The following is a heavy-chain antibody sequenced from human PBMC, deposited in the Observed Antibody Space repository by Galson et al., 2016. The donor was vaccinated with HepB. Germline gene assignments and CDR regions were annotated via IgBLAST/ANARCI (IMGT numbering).Heavy chain of an antibody. J-gene: IGHJ5*02. D-gene: IGHD5-18*01. CDR2: IYPADSDT. Sequence: QSGAEVKKPGESLKISCKASGYSFSSYWIGWVRQRPGKGLEWMGVIYPADSDTRYSPSFQGQGTMSVDKSISTAYLHWRSLQASATAMCYCAGQGGNGNSYINNWFDPWGQGTLVTVSS. CDR1: GYSFSSYW. CDR3: AGQGGNGNSYINNWFDP. V-gene: IGHV5-51*01.